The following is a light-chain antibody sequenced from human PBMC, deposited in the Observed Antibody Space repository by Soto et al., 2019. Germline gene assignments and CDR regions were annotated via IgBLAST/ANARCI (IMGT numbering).Light chain of an antibody. J-gene: IGKJ1*01. V-gene: IGKV1-5*01. Sequence: DIQMTQSPSTLSASVGDRVTITCRASQSISSWLAWYQQKPGKAPKLLIYDASSLESGVPSRFSGRGSGTEFTLTISRLEPEDFAVYYCQQYGSSPRTFAQGTKVDIK. CDR1: QSISSW. CDR2: DAS. CDR3: QQYGSSPRT.